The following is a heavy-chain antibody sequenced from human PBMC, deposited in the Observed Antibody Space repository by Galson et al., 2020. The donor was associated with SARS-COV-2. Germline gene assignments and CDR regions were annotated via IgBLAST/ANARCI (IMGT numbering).Heavy chain of an antibody. CDR2: IHPNSGGT. J-gene: IGHJ4*02. Sequence: ASVTVSCTASGYTFTGYYMHWVRPAPGQGLEWMRWIHPNSGGTNSAQKFQGRVTMTRDTSISTAYMELSRLSSDDTAVYYCARDNSSSWQTYYCDYWGQVTLVTVSS. CDR3: ARDNSSSWQTYYCDY. V-gene: IGHV1-2*02. CDR1: GYTFTGYY. D-gene: IGHD6-13*01.